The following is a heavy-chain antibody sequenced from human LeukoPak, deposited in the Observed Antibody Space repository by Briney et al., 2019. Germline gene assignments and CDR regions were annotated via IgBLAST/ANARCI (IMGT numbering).Heavy chain of an antibody. V-gene: IGHV3-30*19. CDR1: GFTFSSYG. Sequence: GGSLRLSCAASGFTFSSYGMHWVRQAPGEGLEWVAVISYDGGNKYYADSVKGRFTISRDNSKNTLYLQMNSLRAEDTAVYYCAKERQYSSGSFDYWGQGTLVTVSS. CDR3: AKERQYSSGSFDY. CDR2: ISYDGGNK. D-gene: IGHD6-19*01. J-gene: IGHJ4*02.